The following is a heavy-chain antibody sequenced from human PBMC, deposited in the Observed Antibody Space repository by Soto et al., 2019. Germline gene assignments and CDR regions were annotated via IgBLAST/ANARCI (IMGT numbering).Heavy chain of an antibody. CDR1: GGTFSSYT. D-gene: IGHD6-6*01. CDR3: ARVSSSSSGGSDY. CDR2: IIPILGIA. J-gene: IGHJ4*02. V-gene: IGHV1-69*02. Sequence: QVQLVQSGAEVKKPGSSVKVSCKASGGTFSSYTISWVRQAPGQGLEWMGRIIPILGIANYAQKFQGRVTITADKSTSTAYMELSSLRSEDTAVYYCARVSSSSSGGSDYWGQGTLVTVSS.